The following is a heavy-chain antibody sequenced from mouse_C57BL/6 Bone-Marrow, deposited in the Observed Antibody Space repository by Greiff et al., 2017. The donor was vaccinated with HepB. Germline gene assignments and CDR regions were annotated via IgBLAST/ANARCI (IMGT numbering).Heavy chain of an antibody. CDR1: GYTFTSYG. CDR3: AIEADYDSLFDY. J-gene: IGHJ2*01. CDR2: IYPRSGNT. Sequence: VQLQQSGAELARPGASVKLSCKASGYTFTSYGISWVKQRTGQGLEWIGEIYPRSGNTYYNEKLKGKATLTADKSSSTAYMELRSLTSEDSAVYFCAIEADYDSLFDYWGQGTTLTVSS. D-gene: IGHD2-4*01. V-gene: IGHV1-81*01.